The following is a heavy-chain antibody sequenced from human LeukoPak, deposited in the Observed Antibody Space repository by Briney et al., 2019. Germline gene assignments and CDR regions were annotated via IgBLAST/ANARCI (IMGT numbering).Heavy chain of an antibody. D-gene: IGHD5-18*01. CDR2: IYYSGST. CDR1: GFTFSTYA. CDR3: ARLRGYTYGPLDY. Sequence: TGGSLRLSCAASGFTFSTYAMTWVRQPPGKGLEWIGSIYYSGSTYYNPSLKSRVTISVDTSKNQFSLKLNSVTAADTAVYYCARLRGYTYGPLDYWGQGTLVTVSS. J-gene: IGHJ4*02. V-gene: IGHV4-39*01.